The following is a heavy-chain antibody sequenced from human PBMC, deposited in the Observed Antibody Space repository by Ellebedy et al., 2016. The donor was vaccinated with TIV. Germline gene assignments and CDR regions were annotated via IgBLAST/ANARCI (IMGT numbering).Heavy chain of an antibody. V-gene: IGHV3-66*01. Sequence: GESLKISCAASGLTVSSNDMSWVRQAPGKGLEWVAVIHRTGETYYADSVKGRFTISRDNSKNTLYLQMNNLRAEDTAVYFCARSWYLSGSCQWFDPWGQGTLVTVSS. CDR3: ARSWYLSGSCQWFDP. J-gene: IGHJ5*02. CDR2: IHRTGET. CDR1: GLTVSSND. D-gene: IGHD3-10*01.